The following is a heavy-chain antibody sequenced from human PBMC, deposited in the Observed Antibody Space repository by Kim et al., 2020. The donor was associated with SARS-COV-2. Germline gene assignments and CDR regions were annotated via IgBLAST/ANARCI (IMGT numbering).Heavy chain of an antibody. J-gene: IGHJ6*02. Sequence: GGSLRLSCAASGFTFSTYSMDWVRQAPGKGLEWVSSISSSSSYIYYGDSVKGRFTVARGKAKNSLYLQMNSLRAEDTAVYYCARDRREYSSSGGHYYYYYGMDVWGQGTTVTVSS. CDR2: ISSSSSYI. CDR3: ARDRREYSSSGGHYYYYYGMDV. D-gene: IGHD6-13*01. V-gene: IGHV3-21*01. CDR1: GFTFSTYS.